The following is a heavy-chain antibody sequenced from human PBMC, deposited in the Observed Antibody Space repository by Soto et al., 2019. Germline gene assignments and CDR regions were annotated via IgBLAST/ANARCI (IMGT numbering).Heavy chain of an antibody. CDR1: GYTFTGYY. Sequence: GASVKVSCKASGYTFTGYYMHWVRQAPGQGLEWMGWINPNSGGTNYAQKFQGWVTMTRDTSISTAYMELSRLRSDDTAVYYCASNYYGSGTNYYGMDVWGQGTTVTVSS. CDR2: INPNSGGT. J-gene: IGHJ6*02. D-gene: IGHD3-10*01. V-gene: IGHV1-2*04. CDR3: ASNYYGSGTNYYGMDV.